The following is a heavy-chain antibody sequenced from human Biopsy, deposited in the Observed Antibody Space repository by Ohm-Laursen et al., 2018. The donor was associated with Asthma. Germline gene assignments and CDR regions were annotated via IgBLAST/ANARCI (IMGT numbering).Heavy chain of an antibody. CDR3: ARASVAASSNWFDP. J-gene: IGHJ5*02. V-gene: IGHV4-30-4*02. CDR1: GASIKTDGHY. Sequence: SDTLSLTCIVSGASIKTDGHYWSWLRQPPGKGLEWFGFIHYSGSTSYNPSLKGGVTISVDTSKNQFSLKLSSVTAADTAVYYCARASVAASSNWFDPWGQGTLVTVSS. D-gene: IGHD6-19*01. CDR2: IHYSGST.